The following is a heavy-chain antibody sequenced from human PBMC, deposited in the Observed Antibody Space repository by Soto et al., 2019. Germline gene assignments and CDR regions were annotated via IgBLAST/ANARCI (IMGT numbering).Heavy chain of an antibody. CDR2: ARDKANSYTT. CDR3: ARVYVSCGHYYLDC. J-gene: IGHJ4*02. V-gene: IGHV3-72*01. D-gene: IGHD3-10*01. Sequence: EVRLVESGGGLVQPGGSLRLSCAASGFTFSDHYMDWVRQAPGKGLEWVGRARDKANSYTTEYAASVKGRFTISRDDWKNSLALQMTRLKSEDTAVYYCARVYVSCGHYYLDCWGQGTLVTVSS. CDR1: GFTFSDHY.